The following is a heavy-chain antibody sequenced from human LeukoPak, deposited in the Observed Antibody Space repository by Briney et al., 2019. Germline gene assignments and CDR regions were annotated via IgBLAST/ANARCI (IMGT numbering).Heavy chain of an antibody. D-gene: IGHD6-13*01. V-gene: IGHV3-23*01. CDR3: AKDSWYHLNSFDP. CDR1: GFTFSSYA. Sequence: GGSLRLSCAASGFTFSSYAMSWVRQAPGKGLEGVSAISGSGGNTYYAHSVKGRFTISRDNSKNTLYLQMNSLRAEDTAVYYCAKDSWYHLNSFDPWGQGTLVTVSS. J-gene: IGHJ5*02. CDR2: ISGSGGNT.